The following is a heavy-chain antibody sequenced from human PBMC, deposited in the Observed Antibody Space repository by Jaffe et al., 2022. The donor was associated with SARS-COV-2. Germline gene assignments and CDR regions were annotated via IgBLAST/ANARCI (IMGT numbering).Heavy chain of an antibody. CDR1: GYAFTNYD. CDR2: MNPNSGNT. D-gene: IGHD3-22*01. CDR3: GRVSSSGYIN. Sequence: QVQLVQSGAEVKKPGASVKVSCKASGYAFTNYDINWVRKATGQGLEWMGWMNPNSGNTGYAQNFQGRVTMTRDTSTTTAYMELSSLRSDDTAIYYCGRVSSSGYINWGQGTLVTVSS. V-gene: IGHV1-8*01. J-gene: IGHJ4*02.